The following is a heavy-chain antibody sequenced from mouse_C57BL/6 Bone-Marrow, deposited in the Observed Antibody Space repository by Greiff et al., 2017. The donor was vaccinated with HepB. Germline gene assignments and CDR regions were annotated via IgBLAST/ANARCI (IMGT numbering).Heavy chain of an antibody. Sequence: VQLQQSGAELASPGASATLSCKASGYTFTDHIMNWVKKRPGQGLEWIGRIYQVSGETNYNQKFMGKATFSVDRSSSTVYMVLNSLTSEDPAVYYCGSVFRLLRNYAMDYWGQGTSVTVSS. V-gene: IGHV1-11*01. CDR2: IYQVSGET. D-gene: IGHD2-3*01. CDR1: GYTFTDHI. J-gene: IGHJ4*01. CDR3: GSVFRLLRNYAMDY.